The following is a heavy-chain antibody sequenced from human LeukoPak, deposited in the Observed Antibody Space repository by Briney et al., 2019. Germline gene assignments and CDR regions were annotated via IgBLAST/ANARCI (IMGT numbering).Heavy chain of an antibody. CDR3: ARATEMATIQFPARFDP. J-gene: IGHJ5*02. CDR2: IYHSGST. V-gene: IGHV4-38-2*02. D-gene: IGHD5-24*01. CDR1: GYSISSGYY. Sequence: SETLSLTCTVSGYSISSGYYWGWIRQPPGKGLEWIGSIYHSGSTYYNPSLKSRVTISVDTSKNQFSLKLSSVTAADTAVYYCARATEMATIQFPARFDPWGQGTLVTVSS.